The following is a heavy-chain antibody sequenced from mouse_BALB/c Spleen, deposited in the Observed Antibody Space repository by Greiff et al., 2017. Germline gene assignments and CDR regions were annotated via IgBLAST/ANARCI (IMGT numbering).Heavy chain of an antibody. D-gene: IGHD2-4*01. CDR1: GYSITSGYY. J-gene: IGHJ4*01. Sequence: VQLQQSGPGLVKPSQSLSLTCSVTGYSITSGYYWNWIRQFPGNKLEWMGYISYDGSNNYNPSLKNRISITRDTSKNQFFLKLNSVTTEDTATYYCATYDYDEDYAMDYWGQGTSVTVSS. CDR3: ATYDYDEDYAMDY. V-gene: IGHV3-6*02. CDR2: ISYDGSN.